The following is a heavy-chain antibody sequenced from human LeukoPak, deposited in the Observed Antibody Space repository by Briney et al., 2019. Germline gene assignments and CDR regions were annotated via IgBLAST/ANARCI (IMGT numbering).Heavy chain of an antibody. CDR1: GYSISSGYY. CDR3: ARQTGSGLFILP. CDR2: IYHSGST. Sequence: PSETLSLTCTVSGYSISSGYYWGWIRQPPGKGLEWIGNIYHSGSTYYNPSLKSRVTISVDTSKNQFSVKLSSVTAADTAVYYCARQTGSGLFILPGGQGTLVTVSS. J-gene: IGHJ4*02. V-gene: IGHV4-38-2*02. D-gene: IGHD3/OR15-3a*01.